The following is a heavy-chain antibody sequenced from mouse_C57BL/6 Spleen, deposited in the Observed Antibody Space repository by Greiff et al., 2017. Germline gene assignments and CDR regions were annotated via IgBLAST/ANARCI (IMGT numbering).Heavy chain of an antibody. CDR3: TSTLIYYYGSSYRAY. CDR2: IDPEDGDT. Sequence: VQLKQSGAELVRPGASVKLSCTASGFNIKDSYMHWVKQRPEQGLEWIGRIDPEDGDTEYAPKFQGKATMTADTSSNTAYLQLSSLTSEDTAVYYCTSTLIYYYGSSYRAYWGQGTLVTVSA. V-gene: IGHV14-1*01. J-gene: IGHJ3*01. D-gene: IGHD1-1*01. CDR1: GFNIKDSY.